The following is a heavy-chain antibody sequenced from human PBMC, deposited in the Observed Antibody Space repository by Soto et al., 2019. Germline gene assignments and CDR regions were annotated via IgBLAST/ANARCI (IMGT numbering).Heavy chain of an antibody. CDR1: GGSISSSSYY. CDR3: ARHPSYCSGGSCYPGNWFDP. D-gene: IGHD2-15*01. V-gene: IGHV4-39*01. Sequence: SETLSLTCTVSGGSISSSSYYWGWIRQPPGKGLEWIGSIYYSGSTYYNPSLKSRVTISVDTSKNQFSLKLSSVTAADTAVYYCARHPSYCSGGSCYPGNWFDPWGQGTLGTVS. J-gene: IGHJ5*02. CDR2: IYYSGST.